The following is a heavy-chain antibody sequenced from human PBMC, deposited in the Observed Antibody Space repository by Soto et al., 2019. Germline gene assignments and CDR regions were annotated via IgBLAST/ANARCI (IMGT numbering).Heavy chain of an antibody. CDR3: ARSDHLSETLDY. V-gene: IGHV1-69*13. J-gene: IGHJ4*02. CDR1: GGTFSSYA. D-gene: IGHD3-10*01. CDR2: IIPIFGTA. Sequence: SVKVSCKASGGTFSSYAISLVRQAPGQGLEWMGGIIPIFGTANYAQKFQGRVTITADESTSTAYMELSSLRSEDTAVYYCARSDHLSETLDYWGQGTLVTVSS.